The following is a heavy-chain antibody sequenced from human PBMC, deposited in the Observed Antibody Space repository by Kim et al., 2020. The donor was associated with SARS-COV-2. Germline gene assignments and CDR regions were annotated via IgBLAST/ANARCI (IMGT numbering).Heavy chain of an antibody. CDR1: GGSISNYY. CDR2: IYSSGNT. Sequence: SETLSLTCTVSGGSISNYYWSWIRQPAGKGLEWIGRIYSSGNTNYNPSLKSRITMSVDTSKNQFSLKLSSVTAADTAVFYCARETKRITMVRGVIQGHPHYFDYWGQGTLVTISS. D-gene: IGHD3-10*01. CDR3: ARETKRITMVRGVIQGHPHYFDY. J-gene: IGHJ4*02. V-gene: IGHV4-4*07.